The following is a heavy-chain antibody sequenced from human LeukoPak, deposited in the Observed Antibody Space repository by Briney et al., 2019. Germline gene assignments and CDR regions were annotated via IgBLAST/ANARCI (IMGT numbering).Heavy chain of an antibody. CDR3: AKSGYSYGYYVDY. Sequence: ASVKVSCKASGYTFTSYDINWVRQATGQGLEWMGWMNPNSGNTGYAQKFQGRVTMTRNTSISTAYMELSSLRSEDTAVYYCAKSGYSYGYYVDYWGQGTLVTVSS. CDR2: MNPNSGNT. D-gene: IGHD5-18*01. V-gene: IGHV1-8*01. CDR1: GYTFTSYD. J-gene: IGHJ4*02.